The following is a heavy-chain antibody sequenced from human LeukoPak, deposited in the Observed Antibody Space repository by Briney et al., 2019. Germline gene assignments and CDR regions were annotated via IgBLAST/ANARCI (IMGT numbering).Heavy chain of an antibody. CDR1: GATFSTYA. CDR3: AREPCSSSWYVDY. V-gene: IGHV1-69*05. D-gene: IGHD6-13*01. CDR2: IIPIFGTA. Sequence: ASVKLSCKAVGATFSTYAISWGRQAPGQGREWMGRIIPIFGTANYAQKFQGRVTITTDESTSTAYMELSSLRSEDTAVYYCAREPCSSSWYVDYWGQGTLVTVSS. J-gene: IGHJ4*02.